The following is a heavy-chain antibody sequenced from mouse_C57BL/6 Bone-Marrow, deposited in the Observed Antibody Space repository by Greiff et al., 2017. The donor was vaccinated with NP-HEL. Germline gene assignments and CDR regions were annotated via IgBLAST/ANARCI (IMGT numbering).Heavy chain of an antibody. CDR1: GFTFSSYA. Sequence: EVMLVESGEGLVKPGGSLKLSCAASGFTFSSYAMSWVRQTPEKRLEWVAYISSGGDYIYYADTVKGRSTISRDNARNTLYLQMSSLESEDTTMYYCTRRTYYGSSCGDYCYYWGQGTTLTVSS. J-gene: IGHJ2*01. CDR2: ISSGGDYI. V-gene: IGHV5-9-1*02. CDR3: TRRTYYGSSCGDYCYY. D-gene: IGHD1-1*01.